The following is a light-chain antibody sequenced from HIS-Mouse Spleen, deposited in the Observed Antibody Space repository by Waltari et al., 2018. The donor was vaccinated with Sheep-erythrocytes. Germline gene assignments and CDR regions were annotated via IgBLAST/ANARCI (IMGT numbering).Light chain of an antibody. CDR1: SSDVGSYNL. J-gene: IGLJ3*02. CDR3: CSYAGSSTPWV. V-gene: IGLV2-23*01. CDR2: EGS. Sequence: QSALTQPASVSGSPGQSITLSCTGPSSDVGSYNLVSWYQQHPGKAPKLMIYEGSKRPSGVSNRFSGSKSGNTASLTISGLQAEDEADYYCCSYAGSSTPWVFGGGTKLTVL.